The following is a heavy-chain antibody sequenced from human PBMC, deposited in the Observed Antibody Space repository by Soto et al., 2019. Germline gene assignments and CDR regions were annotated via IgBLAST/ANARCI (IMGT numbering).Heavy chain of an antibody. J-gene: IGHJ4*02. Sequence: EVQLLESGGGLVQPGGSLRLSCAASGFPFTGYAMSWVRQAPGKGLEWVSAISGHGDATFYADSAKGRFTISRDNSKNTLYLHMNSLRAEDTALYYCANSRVSMVRGLIIIPNYWGQGTLVTVSS. CDR1: GFPFTGYA. V-gene: IGHV3-23*01. CDR2: ISGHGDAT. D-gene: IGHD3-10*01. CDR3: ANSRVSMVRGLIIIPNY.